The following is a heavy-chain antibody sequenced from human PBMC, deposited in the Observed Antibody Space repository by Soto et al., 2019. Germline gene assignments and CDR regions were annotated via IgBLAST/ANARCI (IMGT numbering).Heavy chain of an antibody. CDR1: GYTFTTYD. J-gene: IGHJ4*02. V-gene: IGHV1-8*01. D-gene: IGHD1-26*01. CDR3: ARVAGSPDY. CDR2: LNPKSGMT. Sequence: QVQLVQSGPEVKKPGASVKVSCKASGYTFTTYDFNWVRQAPGQVLEWMGWLNPKSGMTGSAQKFQGRVTMTRNSPISTVYMELSSLRSEDTAVYYCARVAGSPDYWGQGTLVTVSS.